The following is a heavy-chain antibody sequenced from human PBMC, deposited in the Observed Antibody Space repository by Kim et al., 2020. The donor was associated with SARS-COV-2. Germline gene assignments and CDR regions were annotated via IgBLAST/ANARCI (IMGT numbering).Heavy chain of an antibody. V-gene: IGHV3-48*04. CDR3: ARDDDSSGYYSQIYYYYGMYV. Sequence: GGSLRLSCAASGFTFGSYSMNWVRQAPGKGLEWVSYISSSSSTIYYADSVKGRFTISRDNAKNSLYLQMNSLRAEDTAVYYCARDDDSSGYYSQIYYYYGMYVWGQGTTVTVSS. J-gene: IGHJ6*02. CDR2: ISSSSSTI. CDR1: GFTFGSYS. D-gene: IGHD3-22*01.